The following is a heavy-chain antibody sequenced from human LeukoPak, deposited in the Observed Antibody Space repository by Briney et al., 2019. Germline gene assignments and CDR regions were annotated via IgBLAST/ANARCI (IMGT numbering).Heavy chain of an antibody. CDR2: ISAYNGNT. CDR1: GYTFTSYG. J-gene: IGHJ5*02. V-gene: IGHV1-18*01. D-gene: IGHD6-13*01. Sequence: ASVKVSCKASGYTFTSYGISWVRQAPGQGLEWMGWISAYNGNTNYAQKLQGRVTMTTDTSTSTAYMELRSLRSDDTAVYYCARDLESFIEAAGTHWFDPWGQGTLVTVSS. CDR3: ARDLESFIEAAGTHWFDP.